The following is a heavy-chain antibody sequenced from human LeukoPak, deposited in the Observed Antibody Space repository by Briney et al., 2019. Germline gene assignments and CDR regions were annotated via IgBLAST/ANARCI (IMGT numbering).Heavy chain of an antibody. CDR2: IIPIFGTA. J-gene: IGHJ3*02. Sequence: GASVKVSCKASGGTFSSYAISWVRQAPGQGLEWMGGIIPIFGTANYAQKFQGRVTITADESTSTAYMELSSLRSEDTAVYYYARSLLGSSGPLAFDIWGQGTMVTVSS. D-gene: IGHD6-25*01. CDR1: GGTFSSYA. CDR3: ARSLLGSSGPLAFDI. V-gene: IGHV1-69*13.